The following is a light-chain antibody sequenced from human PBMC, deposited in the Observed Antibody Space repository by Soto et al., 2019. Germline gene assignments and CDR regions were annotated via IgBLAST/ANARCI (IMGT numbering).Light chain of an antibody. J-gene: IGKJ2*02. Sequence: DIQMTQSPSSLSASVGDRVTITCRATQSIRSTLNFYQQQQGKAPQVLISAASSLQSGVPSRFSGSGSGTDIPLTISSLQPEDFATYYCQQTYSTPCTFGQGTKLQLK. CDR1: QSIRST. CDR3: QQTYSTPCT. V-gene: IGKV1-39*01. CDR2: AAS.